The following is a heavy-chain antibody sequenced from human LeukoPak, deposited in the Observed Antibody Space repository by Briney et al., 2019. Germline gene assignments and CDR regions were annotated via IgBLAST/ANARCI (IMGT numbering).Heavy chain of an antibody. V-gene: IGHV4-59*01. J-gene: IGHJ4*02. Sequence: LSETLSLTCTVSGGSISSYYWSWIRQPPGKGLEWIGYIYYSGSTNYNPSLKSRVTISVDTSKNQFSLKLSSVTAADTAVYYCARDSADSSSWFDCWGQGTLVTVSS. CDR3: ARDSADSSSWFDC. CDR1: GGSISSYY. D-gene: IGHD6-13*01. CDR2: IYYSGST.